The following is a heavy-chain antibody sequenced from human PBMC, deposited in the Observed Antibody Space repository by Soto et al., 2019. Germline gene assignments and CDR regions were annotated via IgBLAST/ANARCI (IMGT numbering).Heavy chain of an antibody. D-gene: IGHD1-1*01. CDR1: GASISGFY. V-gene: IGHV4-4*07. J-gene: IGHJ5*02. CDR2: IYATGTT. Sequence: LSLTCTVSGASISGFYWSWIRKSAGKGLEWIGRIYATGTTDYNPSLKSRVMMSVDTSKKQFSLKLRSVTAADTAVYYCVRDGTKNLRESFDPCGQGISVTLSS. CDR3: VRDGTKNLRESFDP.